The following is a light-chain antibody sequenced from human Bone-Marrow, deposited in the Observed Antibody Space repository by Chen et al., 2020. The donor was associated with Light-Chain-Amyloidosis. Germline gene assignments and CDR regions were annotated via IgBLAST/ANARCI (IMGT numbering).Light chain of an antibody. CDR2: GSS. Sequence: EIVLTQSPGTLSLSPGEGANLSCRASQTISSNYLTWYQQKFGQAPRLLIYGSSSRATGIPERVHGRGVGNGLHLTNNRLEPEDFAMYYCQQYGTSPLTFGGGTKVEIK. CDR3: QQYGTSPLT. V-gene: IGKV3-20*01. CDR1: QTISSNY. J-gene: IGKJ4*01.